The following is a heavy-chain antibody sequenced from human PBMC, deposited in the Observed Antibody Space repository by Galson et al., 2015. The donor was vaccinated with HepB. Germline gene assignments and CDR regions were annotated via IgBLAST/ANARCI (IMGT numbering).Heavy chain of an antibody. V-gene: IGHV3-23*01. J-gene: IGHJ6*02. CDR1: GFTFSSYA. CDR3: AKDLGVRGEYYYYGMDV. D-gene: IGHD3-10*01. Sequence: SLRLSCAASGFTFSSYAMSWVRQAPGQGLEWVSAIGSDGSSTFYADSVKGRSTISRDNSGNTLYLQMNSLSAEDTAIYYCAKDLGVRGEYYYYGMDVWGQGTTVTVSS. CDR2: IGSDGSST.